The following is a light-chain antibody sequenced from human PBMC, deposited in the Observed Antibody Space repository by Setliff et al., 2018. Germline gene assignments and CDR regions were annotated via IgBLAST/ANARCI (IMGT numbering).Light chain of an antibody. CDR2: DVS. V-gene: IGLV2-14*01. Sequence: QSVLTQPASVSGSPGQSITISCTGTSSDVGGYNYVSWYQQHPGKAPKLMIYDVSKRPSGVSNRFSGSKSGNTASLTISGLQAEDEADYYCSSYTSSSTDVFGTGTKVT. J-gene: IGLJ1*01. CDR3: SSYTSSSTDV. CDR1: SSDVGGYNY.